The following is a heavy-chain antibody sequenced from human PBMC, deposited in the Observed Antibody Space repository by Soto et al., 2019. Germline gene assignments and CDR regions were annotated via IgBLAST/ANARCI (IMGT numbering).Heavy chain of an antibody. CDR1: GGSIISGDYY. Sequence: LSLTCTVSGGSIISGDYYWSWIRQSPGKGLEWIGHIYYSGSTYYNPSLKSRVTMSIDSSKNQFSLKLYSVTAADTAVYYCARATAYCGRTTCYPFDYWGQGTLVTVSS. CDR2: IYYSGST. J-gene: IGHJ4*02. V-gene: IGHV4-30-4*08. D-gene: IGHD2-2*01. CDR3: ARATAYCGRTTCYPFDY.